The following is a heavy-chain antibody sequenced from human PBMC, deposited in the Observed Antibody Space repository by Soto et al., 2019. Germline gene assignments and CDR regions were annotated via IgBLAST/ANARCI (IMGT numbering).Heavy chain of an antibody. CDR3: ARDGLQWLVLGGLDY. CDR1: GFTFSSYS. Sequence: GGSLRLSCAASGFTFSSYSMNWVRQAPGKGLEWVSYISSSSTTYYADSVKGRFTISRDNAKNSLYLQMNSLRAEDTAVYYCARDGLQWLVLGGLDYWGQGTLVTVSS. J-gene: IGHJ4*02. CDR2: ISSSSTT. V-gene: IGHV3-48*01. D-gene: IGHD6-19*01.